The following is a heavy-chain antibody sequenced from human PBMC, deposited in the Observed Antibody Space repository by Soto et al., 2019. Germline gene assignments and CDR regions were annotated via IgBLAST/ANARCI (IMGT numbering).Heavy chain of an antibody. CDR3: ARDWYCSGGSCYDAFDV. V-gene: IGHV1-18*01. D-gene: IGHD2-15*01. J-gene: IGHJ3*01. Sequence: GASVKVSCKASGYTFTSYGVSWVRQAPGQGLEWMGWISGYNDITKYAQKFQGRVTMTTDTSTSTAYMELRSLRSDDTAVYYCARDWYCSGGSCYDAFDVWGQGTMVTVSS. CDR1: GYTFTSYG. CDR2: ISGYNDIT.